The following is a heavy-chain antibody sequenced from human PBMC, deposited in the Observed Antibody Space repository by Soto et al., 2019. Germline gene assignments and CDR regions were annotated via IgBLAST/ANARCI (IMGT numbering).Heavy chain of an antibody. J-gene: IGHJ6*03. Sequence: ASVKVSCKASGYTFTSYDINWVRQATGQGLEWMGWMNPNSGNTGYAQKFQGRVTMTRNTSISAAYMELSSLRSEDTAVYYCARASLLWFGELLFRLAYYMDVWGKGTTVTVSS. CDR2: MNPNSGNT. CDR1: GYTFTSYD. V-gene: IGHV1-8*01. CDR3: ARASLLWFGELLFRLAYYMDV. D-gene: IGHD3-10*01.